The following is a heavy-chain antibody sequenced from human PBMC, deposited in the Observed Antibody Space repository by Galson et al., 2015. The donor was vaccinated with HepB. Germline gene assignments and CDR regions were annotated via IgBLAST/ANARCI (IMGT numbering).Heavy chain of an antibody. J-gene: IGHJ4*02. CDR1: GGTFSSYA. V-gene: IGHV1-69*13. CDR3: ARGAYCSGGSCYSYDY. Sequence: SVKVSCKASGGTFSSYAISWVRQAPGQGLEWMGGIIPIFGTANYAQKFQGRVTITADESTSTAYMELSSLRSEDTAVYYCARGAYCSGGSCYSYDYWGQGTLVTVSS. D-gene: IGHD2-15*01. CDR2: IIPIFGTA.